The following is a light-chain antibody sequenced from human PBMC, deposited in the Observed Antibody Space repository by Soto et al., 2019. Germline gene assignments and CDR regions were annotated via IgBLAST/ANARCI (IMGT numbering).Light chain of an antibody. V-gene: IGLV3-1*01. Sequence: SYELTQPPSVSVSPGQTASITCSGDKLGDKYACWYQQKPGQSPVLVIYQDSKRPSGIPERFSGSNSGNTATLTISGTQAMDEADYYCQAWDSSSLYVFGNGTKLTVL. J-gene: IGLJ1*01. CDR1: KLGDKY. CDR2: QDS. CDR3: QAWDSSSLYV.